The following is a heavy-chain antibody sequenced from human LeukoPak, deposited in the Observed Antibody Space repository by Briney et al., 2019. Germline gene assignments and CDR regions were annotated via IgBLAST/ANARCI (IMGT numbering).Heavy chain of an antibody. CDR2: IYYSGST. Sequence: PSETLSLTCTVSGGSISSYFWSWIRQPPGKGLEWICYIYYSGSTKYNPSLKSRVTISADTSKNRLSLKLSSVTAADTAVYYCARDSSYELNNYYGMDVWGQGTTVTVSS. CDR1: GGSISSYF. CDR3: ARDSSYELNNYYGMDV. V-gene: IGHV4-59*01. D-gene: IGHD2-2*01. J-gene: IGHJ6*02.